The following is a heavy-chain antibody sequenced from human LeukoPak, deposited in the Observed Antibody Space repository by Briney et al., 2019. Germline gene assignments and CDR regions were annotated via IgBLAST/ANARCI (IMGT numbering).Heavy chain of an antibody. CDR1: GYTFTGYY. CDR3: ARGEYYGLIYYYYMDV. D-gene: IGHD3-10*01. CDR2: INPNSGGT. Sequence: ASVKVSCKSSGYTFTGYYMHWVRQAPGQGLEWMGCINPNSGGTNYAQKFQGRVTMTRDKSISTAYMELSRLRSDDTAVYYCARGEYYGLIYYYYMDVWGKGTTVTISS. J-gene: IGHJ6*03. V-gene: IGHV1-2*02.